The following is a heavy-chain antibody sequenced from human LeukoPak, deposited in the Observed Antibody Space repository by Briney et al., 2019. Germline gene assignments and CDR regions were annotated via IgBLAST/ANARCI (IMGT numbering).Heavy chain of an antibody. D-gene: IGHD6-6*01. V-gene: IGHV4-38-2*01. Sequence: SETLSLTCAVYGGSFSGYYWGWVRQPPGKGLEWIGSIYHSGSTYYNPSLKSRVTISVDTSKNQFSLKLSSVAAADTAVYYCARRARPLHPDYWGQGTLVTVSS. CDR2: IYHSGST. J-gene: IGHJ4*02. CDR1: GGSFSGYY. CDR3: ARRARPLHPDY.